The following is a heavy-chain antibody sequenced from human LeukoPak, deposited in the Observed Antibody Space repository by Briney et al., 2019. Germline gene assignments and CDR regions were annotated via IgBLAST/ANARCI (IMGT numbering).Heavy chain of an antibody. V-gene: IGHV3-30-3*01. CDR1: GFTFSSYA. J-gene: IGHJ4*02. CDR3: ARDPTVAGYQGGYYFDY. Sequence: GGSLRLSCAASGFTFSSYAMHWVRQAPGKGLEWVAVISYDGSNKYYADSVKGRFTISRDNSKNTLYLHMNSLRAEDTAVYYCARDPTVAGYQGGYYFDYWGQGTLVTVSS. CDR2: ISYDGSNK. D-gene: IGHD6-19*01.